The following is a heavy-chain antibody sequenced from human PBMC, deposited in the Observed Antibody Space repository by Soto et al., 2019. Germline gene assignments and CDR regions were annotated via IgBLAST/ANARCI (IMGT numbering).Heavy chain of an antibody. CDR1: GDSVSSSSVT. CDR3: VRLIGNSWLEF. D-gene: IGHD3-22*01. J-gene: IGHJ4*02. V-gene: IGHV6-1*01. Sequence: SQALSLTCAISGDSVSSSSVTWNWIRQSPSRGLEWLGRTYYRSKWYNDYAESVKSRITINPDTSKNQFSLHLNSVTPEDTAVYYCVRLIGNSWLEFWGQGTLVTVSS. CDR2: TYYRSKWYN.